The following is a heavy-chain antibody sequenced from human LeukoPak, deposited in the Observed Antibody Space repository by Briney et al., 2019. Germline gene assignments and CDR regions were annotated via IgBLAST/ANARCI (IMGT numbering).Heavy chain of an antibody. V-gene: IGHV5-51*01. CDR2: IYPGDSDT. D-gene: IGHD2-15*01. CDR1: GYSFTSYW. CDR3: ARRYCSGGSCWPNFDY. Sequence: RGESLKISCKGSGYSFTSYWIGWVRQMPGKGLEWMGIIYPGDSDTRYSPSFQGQVTISADKSISTAYLQWSSLKASDTAMYYCARRYCSGGSCWPNFDYWGQGTLVTVSS. J-gene: IGHJ4*02.